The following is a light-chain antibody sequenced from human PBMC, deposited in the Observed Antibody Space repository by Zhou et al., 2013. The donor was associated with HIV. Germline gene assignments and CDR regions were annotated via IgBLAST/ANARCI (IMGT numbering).Light chain of an antibody. Sequence: AIQLTQSPSSLSASVGDRVTITCRASQGISSYLAWYQQKPGKAPNLLIYAASYLQPGVPSRFSGSGSGTLFTLTISSLQPEDFATYYCLQDNKVPFTFGPGTRV. V-gene: IGKV1-6*01. CDR1: QGISSY. CDR3: LQDNKVPFT. J-gene: IGKJ3*01. CDR2: AAS.